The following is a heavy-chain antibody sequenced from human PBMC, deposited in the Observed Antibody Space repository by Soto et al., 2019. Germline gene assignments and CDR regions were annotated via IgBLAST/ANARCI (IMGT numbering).Heavy chain of an antibody. CDR3: ARDLDFWIGVDV. CDR1: GFTFSSYE. CDR2: ISSSGSTI. Sequence: GGSLRLSCAASGFTFSSYEMNWVRQAPGKGPEWVSYISSSGSTIYYADSVKGRFTISRDNAKNSLYLQMNSLRAEDTAVYYCARDLDFWIGVDVWGQGTTVTVSS. J-gene: IGHJ6*02. V-gene: IGHV3-48*03. D-gene: IGHD3-3*01.